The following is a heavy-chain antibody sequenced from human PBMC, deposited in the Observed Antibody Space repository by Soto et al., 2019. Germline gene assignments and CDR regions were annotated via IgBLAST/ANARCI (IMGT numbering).Heavy chain of an antibody. CDR3: AHIRSGYYPGDLDY. CDR1: GFSLSTSGVG. Sequence: QITLKESGPTLVKPTQTLTLTCTFSGFSLSTSGVGVGWIRQPPGKALEWLALIYWDDDKRYSPSLKSRLTITKYTSKNQVVLTMTNMDPVDTATHYCAHIRSGYYPGDLDYWGQGTLVTVSS. J-gene: IGHJ4*02. CDR2: IYWDDDK. V-gene: IGHV2-5*02. D-gene: IGHD3-22*01.